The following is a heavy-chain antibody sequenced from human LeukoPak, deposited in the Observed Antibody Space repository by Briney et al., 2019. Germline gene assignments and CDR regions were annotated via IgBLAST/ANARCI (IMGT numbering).Heavy chain of an antibody. V-gene: IGHV3-48*03. CDR3: ARENSGSYVFDI. D-gene: IGHD3-22*01. CDR1: GFTFSSYE. Sequence: GGSLRLSCAVSGFTFSSYEMNWVRQAPGKGLEWVSYISVSGSTKYQADSVKGRFTISRDNTKNSLYLQMNSLRAEDTAVYYCARENSGSYVFDIWGQGTMVTVSS. CDR2: ISVSGSTK. J-gene: IGHJ3*02.